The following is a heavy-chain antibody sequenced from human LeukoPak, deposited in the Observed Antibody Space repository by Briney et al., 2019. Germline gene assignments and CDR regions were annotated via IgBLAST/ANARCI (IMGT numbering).Heavy chain of an antibody. CDR2: IYYSGST. V-gene: IGHV4-59*08. Sequence: SETLSLTCTVSGGSISSYYWSWIRQPPGKGLEWIGYIYYSGSTNYNPSLKSRVTISVDTSKNQFSLKLSSVTAADTAVYYCASGALYYYDSSGYRLDYWGQGTLVTVSS. J-gene: IGHJ4*02. CDR1: GGSISSYY. CDR3: ASGALYYYDSSGYRLDY. D-gene: IGHD3-22*01.